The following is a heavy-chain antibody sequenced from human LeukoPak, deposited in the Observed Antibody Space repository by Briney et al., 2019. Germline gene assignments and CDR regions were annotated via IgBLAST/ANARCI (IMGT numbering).Heavy chain of an antibody. Sequence: GGSLRLSCAASGFTFSDYASTWVRQAPGRGLEWVSEISSSGGITYYADSVKGLFTISRDNPKNTLYLQMNSLRAEDTAVYYCAKTSSGYYYHWGQGTLVTVSS. D-gene: IGHD3-22*01. J-gene: IGHJ5*02. V-gene: IGHV3-23*01. CDR2: ISSSGGIT. CDR3: AKTSSGYYYH. CDR1: GFTFSDYA.